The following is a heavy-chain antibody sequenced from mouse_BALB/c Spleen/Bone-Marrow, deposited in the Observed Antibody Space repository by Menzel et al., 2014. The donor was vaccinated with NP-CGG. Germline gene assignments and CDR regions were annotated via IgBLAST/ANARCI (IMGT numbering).Heavy chain of an antibody. CDR2: INSNGGST. CDR3: ARDSNDY. CDR1: GFTFSSYG. V-gene: IGHV5-6-3*01. J-gene: IGHJ2*01. Sequence: DVHLVESGGGLVQPGGSLKLSCAASGFTFSSYGMSWVRQTPDKRLELVATINSNGGSTYYPDSVKGRFSISRDNAKNTLYLQMSSLKSEETAMYYCARDSNDYWGQGTTLTVSS.